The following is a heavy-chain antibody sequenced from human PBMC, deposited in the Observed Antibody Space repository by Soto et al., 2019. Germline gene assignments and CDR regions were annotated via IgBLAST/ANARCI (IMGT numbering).Heavy chain of an antibody. V-gene: IGHV3-74*01. Sequence: PGGSLRLSCAASGFTFSSYWMHWVRQAPGKGLVWVSRINSDGSSTSYADSVKGRFTISRDNAKNTLYLQMNSLRAEDTAVYYCASEYYYYGMDVWGQGTTVTVSS. CDR3: ASEYYYYGMDV. CDR1: GFTFSSYW. J-gene: IGHJ6*02. CDR2: INSDGSST.